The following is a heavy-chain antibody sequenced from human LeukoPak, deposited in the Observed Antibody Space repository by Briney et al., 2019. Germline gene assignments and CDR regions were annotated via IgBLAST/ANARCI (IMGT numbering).Heavy chain of an antibody. J-gene: IGHJ5*02. D-gene: IGHD2-8*02. V-gene: IGHV4-34*01. CDR1: GGSFSGYY. CDR3: AREIPATGHWFDP. Sequence: SETLSLTCAVYGGSFSGYYWSWIRQPPGKGLEWIGEINHSGSTNYNPSLKSRVTISVDTSKNQFSLKLSSVTAADTAVYYCAREIPATGHWFDPWGQGTLVTVSS. CDR2: INHSGST.